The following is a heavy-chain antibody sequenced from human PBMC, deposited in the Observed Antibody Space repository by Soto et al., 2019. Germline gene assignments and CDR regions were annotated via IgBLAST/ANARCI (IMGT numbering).Heavy chain of an antibody. CDR3: AKVVYPKRVAPVDY. V-gene: IGHV3-23*01. CDR2: ISGSGGST. CDR1: GFTFSGYA. Sequence: EVQLLESGGGLVQPGGSLRLSCAASGFTFSGYAMSWVRQAPGKGLEWVSAISGSGGSTYYADSVKGRFTISRDNSKNTLYLQMNSRRAEDTAVYYWAKVVYPKRVAPVDYWGQGTLVTVSS. D-gene: IGHD2-15*01. J-gene: IGHJ4*02.